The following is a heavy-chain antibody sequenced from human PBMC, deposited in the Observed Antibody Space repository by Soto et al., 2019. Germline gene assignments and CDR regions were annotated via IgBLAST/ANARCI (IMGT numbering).Heavy chain of an antibody. D-gene: IGHD3-10*01. CDR2: INHSGST. CDR1: GGSFSGYY. J-gene: IGHJ4*02. V-gene: IGHV4-34*01. Sequence: TSETLSLTCAVYGGSFSGYYWSWIRQPPGKGLEWIGEINHSGSTNYNPSLKSRVTISVDTSKNQFSLKLSSVTAADTAVYYCARGSLLWSFDYWGQGTLVTVS. CDR3: ARGSLLWSFDY.